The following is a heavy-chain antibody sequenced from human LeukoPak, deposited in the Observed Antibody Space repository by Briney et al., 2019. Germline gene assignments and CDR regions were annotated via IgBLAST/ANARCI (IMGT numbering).Heavy chain of an antibody. V-gene: IGHV1-2*02. D-gene: IGHD6-19*01. CDR3: ARLAGGWSGYVDY. CDR2: INPNSGGT. J-gene: IGHJ4*02. Sequence: ASVKVSCKASGYTFTGYYMHWVRQAPGQGLEWMGWINPNSGGTNYAQKSQGRVTMTRDTSISTAYMELSRLRSDDTAVYYCARLAGGWSGYVDYWGQGTLVTVSS. CDR1: GYTFTGYY.